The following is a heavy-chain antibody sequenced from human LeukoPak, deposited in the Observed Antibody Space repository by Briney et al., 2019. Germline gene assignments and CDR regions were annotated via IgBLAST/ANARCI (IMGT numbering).Heavy chain of an antibody. CDR1: GGSLSSYY. V-gene: IGHV4-59*01. J-gene: IGHJ4*02. Sequence: SETLSLTCTVSGGSLSSYYWSWIRQPPGKGLEWIGYIYYSGSTNYNPSLKSRVTISADTSKNQFSLKLSSVTAADTAVYYCAREPRYSSGWYFDYWGQGTLVTVSS. D-gene: IGHD6-19*01. CDR3: AREPRYSSGWYFDY. CDR2: IYYSGST.